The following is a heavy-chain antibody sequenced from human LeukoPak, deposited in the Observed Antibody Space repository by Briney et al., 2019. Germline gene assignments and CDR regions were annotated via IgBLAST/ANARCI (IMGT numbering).Heavy chain of an antibody. CDR2: ISPDGSNK. Sequence: GRSLRLSCAASGFTFSNYGMHWVRQAPGKGLEWVAVISPDGSNKYYADSVKGRFTISRDNSKNTLYLQMNTLSADDTAVYYYAKEISAYGGYDYWGQGTLVTVSS. CDR1: GFTFSNYG. V-gene: IGHV3-30*18. J-gene: IGHJ4*02. CDR3: AKEISAYGGYDY. D-gene: IGHD5-12*01.